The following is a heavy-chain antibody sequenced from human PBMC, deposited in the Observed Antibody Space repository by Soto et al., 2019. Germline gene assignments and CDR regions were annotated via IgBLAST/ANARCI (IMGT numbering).Heavy chain of an antibody. D-gene: IGHD1-26*01. J-gene: IGHJ6*02. CDR2: IIPIFGTA. CDR1: GGTFSSYA. V-gene: IGHV1-69*06. Sequence: QVQLVQSGSEVKTPGSSVKVSCKASGGTFSSYAISCVRQSPGQVLEWMGGIIPIFGTANYEQKFQGRVTITAETFTSTAYLELCSLRSEDTAVYYCARGGNTGGYSEDVDYYDYGMDVCGQGTTVTVSS. CDR3: ARGGNTGGYSEDVDYYDYGMDV.